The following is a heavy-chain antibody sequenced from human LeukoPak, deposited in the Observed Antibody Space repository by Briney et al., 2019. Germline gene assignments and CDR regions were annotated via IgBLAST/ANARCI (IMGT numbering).Heavy chain of an antibody. J-gene: IGHJ5*02. CDR2: ISSSGSTI. CDR1: GFTFSSNW. D-gene: IGHD3-22*01. V-gene: IGHV3-48*04. CDR3: ARVFRYYDSSKEFDP. Sequence: GGSLRLSCAASGFTFSSNWMSWVRQAPGKGLEWVSYISSSGSTIYYADSVKGRFTISRDNAKNSLYLQMNSLRAEDTAVYYCARVFRYYDSSKEFDPWGQGTLVTVSS.